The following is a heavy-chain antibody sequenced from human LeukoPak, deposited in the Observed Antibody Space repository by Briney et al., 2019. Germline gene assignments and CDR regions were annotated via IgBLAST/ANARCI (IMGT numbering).Heavy chain of an antibody. V-gene: IGHV3-7*01. Sequence: ETLSLTCTVSGVSISSSAYYWGWIRQPPGKGLEWVANIQQDGSEIFYVDSVRGRFTISRDNAKNSLYLQMNTLRAEDTAVYYCARPSFVTGSYYPLWGQGTLVAVSS. CDR3: ARPSFVTGSYYPL. D-gene: IGHD1-26*01. J-gene: IGHJ4*02. CDR1: GVSISSSAYY. CDR2: IQQDGSEI.